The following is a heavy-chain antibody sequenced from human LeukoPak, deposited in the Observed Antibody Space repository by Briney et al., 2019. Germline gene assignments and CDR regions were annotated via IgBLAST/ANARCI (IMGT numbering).Heavy chain of an antibody. Sequence: GGSLRLSCIASGFSFSSHGMHWVRQAPGKGLEWVAFMRHDGSNKNYADPVKGRFTISRDNSKNTLYLQVNGLRNEDTAVYYCARQAHWSGYYSTGYYYYYMDVWGQGTTVTVSS. J-gene: IGHJ6*03. V-gene: IGHV3-30*02. CDR3: ARQAHWSGYYSTGYYYYYMDV. CDR2: MRHDGSNK. D-gene: IGHD3-3*01. CDR1: GFSFSSHG.